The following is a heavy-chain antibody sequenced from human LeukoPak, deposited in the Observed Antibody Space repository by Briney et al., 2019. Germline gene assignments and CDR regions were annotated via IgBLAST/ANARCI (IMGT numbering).Heavy chain of an antibody. V-gene: IGHV3-23*01. J-gene: IGHJ4*02. CDR1: GFTFSNAW. CDR2: ISGSGGST. D-gene: IGHD2-2*01. Sequence: GGSLRLSCAASGFTFSNAWMSWVRQAPGKGLEWVSAISGSGGSTYYADSVKGRFTISRDNSKNTLYLQMNSLRAEDTAVYYCTLGLSSFDYWGQGTLVTVSS. CDR3: TLGLSSFDY.